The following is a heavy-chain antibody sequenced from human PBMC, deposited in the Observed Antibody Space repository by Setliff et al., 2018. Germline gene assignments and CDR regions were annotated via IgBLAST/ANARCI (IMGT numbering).Heavy chain of an antibody. D-gene: IGHD6-13*01. CDR3: TTGGSSWYARFDY. CDR1: GFTFSNYA. V-gene: IGHV3-23*01. J-gene: IGHJ4*02. Sequence: PGGSLRLSCAASGFTFSNYAMTWVRQAPGKGLEWVSAITVSGNTHYADSVKGRFTISRDNSKNTLYLQMNSLKTEDTAVYYCTTGGSSWYARFDYWGQGSLVTVSS. CDR2: ITVSGNT.